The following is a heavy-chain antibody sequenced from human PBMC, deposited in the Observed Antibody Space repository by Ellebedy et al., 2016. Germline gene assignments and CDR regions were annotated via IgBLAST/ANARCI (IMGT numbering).Heavy chain of an antibody. Sequence: SVKVSCKVSGYPLTEMSMHWARQPPGKGLEWMGGYDPEVGKTVYAQRFQARLTMTEVASADTAYMELSSLRSEDTAVYFCATGDYGDYGLVWGQGTKVTVSS. V-gene: IGHV1-24*01. CDR3: ATGDYGDYGLV. D-gene: IGHD4-17*01. CDR1: GYPLTEMS. J-gene: IGHJ3*01. CDR2: YDPEVGKT.